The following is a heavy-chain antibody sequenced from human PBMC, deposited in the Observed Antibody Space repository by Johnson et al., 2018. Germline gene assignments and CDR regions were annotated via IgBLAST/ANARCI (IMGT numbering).Heavy chain of an antibody. J-gene: IGHJ6*02. CDR3: ARDVLIAASRTYYYYYGMDV. CDR1: GFTFSSYG. Sequence: VQLVQSGGGVVQPGRSLRLSCAASGFTFSSYGMHWVRQAPGKGLEWVAVISYDGSNKYYADSVKGRFTIPRDNDKNSLYRQMNSLRAEDTAVYYCARDVLIAASRTYYYYYGMDVWGQGTTVTVSS. CDR2: ISYDGSNK. D-gene: IGHD6-13*01. V-gene: IGHV3-30*03.